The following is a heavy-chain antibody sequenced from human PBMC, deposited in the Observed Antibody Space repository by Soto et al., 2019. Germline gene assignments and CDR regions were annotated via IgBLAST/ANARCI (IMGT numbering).Heavy chain of an antibody. CDR1: GFTFSDYY. Sequence: QVQLVESGGGLVKPGGSLRLSCAASGFTFSDYYMSWIRQAPGKGLEWVSYISSSGSTIYYADFVKGRFTITRDNAKNSVYLQMNSLRDEDTAVYYCARDYCSSTSCYYAFDIWGQGTMVTVSS. CDR2: ISSSGSTI. V-gene: IGHV3-11*01. CDR3: ARDYCSSTSCYYAFDI. D-gene: IGHD2-2*01. J-gene: IGHJ3*02.